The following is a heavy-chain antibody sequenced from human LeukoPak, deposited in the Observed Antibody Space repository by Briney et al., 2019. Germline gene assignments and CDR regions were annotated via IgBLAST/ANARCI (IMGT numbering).Heavy chain of an antibody. J-gene: IGHJ3*02. Sequence: PSETLSLTCTASGVSISSYYRSWIRQPPGKGLEWIGYIYYSGSTNYNPSLKGRVTISVDTSKNQFSLKLSSVTAADTAVYYCVRDRGRAFDIWGEGRQVTVSS. D-gene: IGHD5-24*01. CDR1: GVSISSYY. CDR2: IYYSGST. CDR3: VRDRGRAFDI. V-gene: IGHV4-59*01.